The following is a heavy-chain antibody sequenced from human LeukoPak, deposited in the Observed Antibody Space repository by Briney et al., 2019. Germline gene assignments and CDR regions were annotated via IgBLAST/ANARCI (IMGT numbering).Heavy chain of an antibody. D-gene: IGHD3-22*01. CDR3: ARLNYYDSSGYYFLDY. V-gene: IGHV4-59*08. J-gene: IGHJ4*02. CDR2: IYYSGST. CDR1: GGSISSYY. Sequence: PSETLSLTCTVSGGSISSYYWSWLRQPPGKGLEWIGYIYYSGSTNYNPSLKSRVTISVDTSKNQFSLKLSSVTAADTAVYYCARLNYYDSSGYYFLDYWGQGTLVTVSS.